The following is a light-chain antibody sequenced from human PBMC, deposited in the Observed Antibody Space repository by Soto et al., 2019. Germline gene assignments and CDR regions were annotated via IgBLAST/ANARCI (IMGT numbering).Light chain of an antibody. CDR3: QHMRT. Sequence: DIQMTQSPSTLSSSIGDRGTITCRASQNINNWIAWYQQKPGKAPKFLIYDASTLESGVPSRFSGSGFGTEFSLTISSLQPDDFGSYYCQHMRTFGQGTKVHI. CDR1: QNINNW. CDR2: DAS. V-gene: IGKV1-5*01. J-gene: IGKJ1*01.